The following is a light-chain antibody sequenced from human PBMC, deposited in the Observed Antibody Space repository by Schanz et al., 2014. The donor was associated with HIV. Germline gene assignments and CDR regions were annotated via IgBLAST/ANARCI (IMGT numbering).Light chain of an antibody. CDR1: QSVNSNF. Sequence: EIVLTQSPGTLSLSPGERATLSCRASQSVNSNFLTWYQEKPGQAPRLLIYGTSSRATGIPDRFSGSGSGTDFTLTISSLEPEDFAVYYCQYFGNSGGTFGGGTKVEIK. CDR2: GTS. CDR3: QYFGNSGGT. J-gene: IGKJ4*01. V-gene: IGKV3-20*01.